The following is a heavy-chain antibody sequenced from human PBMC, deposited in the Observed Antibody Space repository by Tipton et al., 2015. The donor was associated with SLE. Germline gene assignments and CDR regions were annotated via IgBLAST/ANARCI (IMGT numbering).Heavy chain of an antibody. CDR3: ARAGGGDSNWFDP. J-gene: IGHJ5*02. CDR2: IYYSGST. D-gene: IGHD2-21*01. V-gene: IGHV4-59*12. CDR1: SGSLSNYY. Sequence: TLSLTCTVSSGSLSNYYWSWIRQPPGKGLEWIGHIYYSGSTNYNPSLKSRVTISIETSKNQFSLRLSSVTAADTAVYYCARAGGGDSNWFDPWGQGTLVTVSS.